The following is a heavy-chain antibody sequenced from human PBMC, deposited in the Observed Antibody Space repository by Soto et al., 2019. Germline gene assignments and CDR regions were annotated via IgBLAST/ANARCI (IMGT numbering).Heavy chain of an antibody. J-gene: IGHJ3*02. Sequence: GGSLRLSCAASGFTSSNYWMSWVRQAPGKGLEWVANTNQDGSERNYVDSVKGRFTISRDNAKNSLYLQMASLGAEDTAVYSCARVYCRTTSCYGDRGLDIWGQGTMVTVSS. CDR1: GFTSSNYW. CDR3: ARVYCRTTSCYGDRGLDI. V-gene: IGHV3-7*01. CDR2: TNQDGSER. D-gene: IGHD2-2*01.